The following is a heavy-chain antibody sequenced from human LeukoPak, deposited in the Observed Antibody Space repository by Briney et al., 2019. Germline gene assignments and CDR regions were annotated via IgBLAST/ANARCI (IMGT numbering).Heavy chain of an antibody. CDR3: VTPYSGGYHGLDI. CDR1: CGSISSSIYY. CDR2: IYYSGAT. V-gene: IGHV4-39*01. J-gene: IGHJ3*02. Sequence: PSETLSLTCTVSCGSISSSIYYWAWIRQPPGKGLEWIGSIYYSGATYYNPSLKSRVTISIDTSKNQFSLKLSSVTAADTAVYYCVTPYSGGYHGLDIWGQGTMVTVSS. D-gene: IGHD1-26*01.